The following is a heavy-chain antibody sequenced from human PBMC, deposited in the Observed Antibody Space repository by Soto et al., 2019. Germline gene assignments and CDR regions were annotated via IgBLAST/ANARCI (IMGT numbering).Heavy chain of an antibody. CDR3: ARDPNYYDSSGYYPEFDY. V-gene: IGHV3-33*01. Sequence: QVQLVESGGGVVQPGRSLRLSCAASGLTFSSYGMHWVRQAPGKGLEWVAVIWYDGSNKYYADSVKGRFTISRDNSKNTLYLQMNSLRAEDTAVYYCARDPNYYDSSGYYPEFDYWGQGTLVTVSS. CDR1: GLTFSSYG. D-gene: IGHD3-22*01. J-gene: IGHJ4*02. CDR2: IWYDGSNK.